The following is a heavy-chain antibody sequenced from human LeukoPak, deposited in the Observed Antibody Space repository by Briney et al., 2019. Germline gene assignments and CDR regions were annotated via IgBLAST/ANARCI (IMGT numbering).Heavy chain of an antibody. V-gene: IGHV4-59*01. CDR3: ARQLPYYFDY. CDR2: IHYSGST. D-gene: IGHD1-1*01. Sequence: SETLSLTCTVSGGSISSYYWSWIRQPPGKGLEWIGYIHYSGSTNYNPSLKSRVTISVDTSKNQFSLKVSSVTAADTAVYYCARQLPYYFDYWGQGTLVTVSS. J-gene: IGHJ4*02. CDR1: GGSISSYY.